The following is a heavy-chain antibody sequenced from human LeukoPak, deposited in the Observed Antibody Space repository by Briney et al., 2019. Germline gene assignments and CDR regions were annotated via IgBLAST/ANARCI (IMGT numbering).Heavy chain of an antibody. D-gene: IGHD6-19*01. CDR1: GFTVSSNY. CDR2: IYSGGNT. J-gene: IGHJ6*03. V-gene: IGHV3-66*01. CDR3: ARTAVGRRGVYYYMDV. Sequence: GGSLRLSCAASGFTVSSNYMSWVRQAPGKGLEWVSVIYSGGNTYYADSVKGRFTISRDNSKNTLYLQMNSLRAEDTAVYYCARTAVGRRGVYYYMDVWGKGTTVTVSS.